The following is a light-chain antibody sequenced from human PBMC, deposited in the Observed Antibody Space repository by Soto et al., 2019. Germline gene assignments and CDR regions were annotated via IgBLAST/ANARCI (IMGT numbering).Light chain of an antibody. CDR1: QSVSSNY. Sequence: EIVLTQSPGTLSLSPGERATLSCRACQSVSSNYLAWYQQKPGQAPRLVIYGASSRATGIPARFSGSGSGTDFTLTISRLEPEDFAVYYCQQYGSSPPTFGQGTKLEIK. V-gene: IGKV3-20*01. J-gene: IGKJ2*01. CDR3: QQYGSSPPT. CDR2: GAS.